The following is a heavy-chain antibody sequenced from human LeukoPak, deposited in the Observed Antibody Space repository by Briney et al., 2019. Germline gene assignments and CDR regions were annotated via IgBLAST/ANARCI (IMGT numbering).Heavy chain of an antibody. CDR3: ARDEEGYSGYDLLPRDY. CDR2: IIPIFGTA. V-gene: IGHV1-69*01. CDR1: GCTFSSYA. Sequence: SVKVSCKASGCTFSSYAISWVRQAPGQGLEWMGGIIPIFGTANCAQKFQGRVTITADESTSTAYMEVSSLRSEDTAVYYCARDEEGYSGYDLLPRDYWGQGTLVTVSS. J-gene: IGHJ4*02. D-gene: IGHD5-12*01.